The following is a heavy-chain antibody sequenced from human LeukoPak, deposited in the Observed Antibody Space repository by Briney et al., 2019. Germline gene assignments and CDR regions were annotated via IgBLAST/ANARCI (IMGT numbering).Heavy chain of an antibody. Sequence: GGSLRLSCAASGFTFSNYWMHWVRHAPGKGLVWVSRIKSDGRKNYSDSVKGRITISRDNAKNTVSLQMNSLRAEDTGVYYCARAPSEIGGYYPEYFRHWGQGTLVTVSS. D-gene: IGHD3-22*01. V-gene: IGHV3-74*01. CDR3: ARAPSEIGGYYPEYFRH. J-gene: IGHJ1*01. CDR1: GFTFSNYW. CDR2: IKSDGRK.